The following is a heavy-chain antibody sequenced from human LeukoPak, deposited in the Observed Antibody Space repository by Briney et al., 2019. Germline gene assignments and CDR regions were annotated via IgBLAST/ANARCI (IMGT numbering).Heavy chain of an antibody. CDR1: GYTFTGYY. V-gene: IGHV1-2*02. CDR2: INPNSGGT. CDR3: ASWAHYYYDSSGYLN. Sequence: ASVKVSCKASGYTFTGYYMHWVRQAPGQGLEWMGWINPNSGGTNYAQKLQGRVTMTTDTSTSTAYMELRSLRSDDTAVYYCASWAHYYYDSSGYLNWGQGTLVTVSS. J-gene: IGHJ4*02. D-gene: IGHD3-22*01.